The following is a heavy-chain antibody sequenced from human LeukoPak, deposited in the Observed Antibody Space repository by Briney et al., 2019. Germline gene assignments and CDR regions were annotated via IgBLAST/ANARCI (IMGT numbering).Heavy chain of an antibody. D-gene: IGHD1-1*01. J-gene: IGHJ4*02. CDR1: GFTFSIYW. V-gene: IGHV3-74*01. Sequence: GGSLRLSCAASGFTFSIYWMHWVRQAPGKGLVWVSHIVSDGIGTRHADSVKGRFTISRDNAKNTLYLQMNSLRAEDTAVYYCVKGLVQTTMSYSVDYWGQGALVTVSS. CDR2: IVSDGIGT. CDR3: VKGLVQTTMSYSVDY.